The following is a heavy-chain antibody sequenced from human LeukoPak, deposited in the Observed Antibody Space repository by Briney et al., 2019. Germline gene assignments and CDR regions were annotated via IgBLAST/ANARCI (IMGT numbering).Heavy chain of an antibody. CDR3: ARSSLGGTNWFDP. CDR1: GGSFSGYY. Sequence: SETLSLTCAVYGGSFSGYYWSWIRQPPGKGLEWIGYIYYSGSTNYNPSLKSRVTISVDTSKNQFSLKLSSVTAADTAVYYCARSSLGGTNWFDPWGQGTLVTVSS. CDR2: IYYSGST. V-gene: IGHV4-59*08. J-gene: IGHJ5*02. D-gene: IGHD3-16*01.